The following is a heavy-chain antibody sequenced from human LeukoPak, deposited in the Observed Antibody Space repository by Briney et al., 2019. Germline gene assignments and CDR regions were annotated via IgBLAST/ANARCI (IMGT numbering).Heavy chain of an antibody. V-gene: IGHV1-46*01. D-gene: IGHD3-10*01. CDR1: GYTFTSYY. J-gene: IGHJ4*02. Sequence: ASVKVSCKASGYTFTSYYMHWVRQAPGQGLEWMGIINPSGGSTSYAQKFQGRVTMTEDTSTDTAYMELSSLRSEDTAVYYCATVGNYYGSGSYYNVNDYWGQGTLVTVSS. CDR2: INPSGGST. CDR3: ATVGNYYGSGSYYNVNDY.